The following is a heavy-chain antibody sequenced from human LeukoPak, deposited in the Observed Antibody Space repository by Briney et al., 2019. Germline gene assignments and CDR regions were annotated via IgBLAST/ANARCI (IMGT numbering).Heavy chain of an antibody. D-gene: IGHD5-24*01. V-gene: IGHV3-48*01. CDR1: GFRFSDYS. Sequence: GSLRPSCAASGFRFSDYSMNWVRQAPGKGLEWISYIGIDSGNTNYADSVKGRFTVSGDKVKKSLYLQMNSLRVEDTAVYYCARDYKYAFDNWGQGTLVTVSS. CDR2: IGIDSGNT. CDR3: ARDYKYAFDN. J-gene: IGHJ4*02.